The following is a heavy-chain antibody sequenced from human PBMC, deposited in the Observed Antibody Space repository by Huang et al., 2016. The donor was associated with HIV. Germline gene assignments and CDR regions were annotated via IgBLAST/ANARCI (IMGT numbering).Heavy chain of an antibody. CDR2: IYNSGST. CDR3: ARHQAYGYYFRGFDV. J-gene: IGHJ3*01. D-gene: IGHD5-18*01. Sequence: QVQLEESGPGLVKPSETLSLTCTVSGGSIISKYHHWGWIRQPPGNRLEWIGSIYNSGSTHYNPSLKGRVTISVDTSENHFFLRLNSTVAADTAVYYCARHQAYGYYFRGFDVWGQGAIVTVSS. CDR1: GGSIISKYHH. V-gene: IGHV4-39*01.